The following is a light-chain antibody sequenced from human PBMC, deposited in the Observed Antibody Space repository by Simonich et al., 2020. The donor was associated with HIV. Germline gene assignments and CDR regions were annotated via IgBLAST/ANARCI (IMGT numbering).Light chain of an antibody. V-gene: IGKV3-15*01. CDR2: GAS. CDR3: KQYNNWPPWT. Sequence: EIVMTQSPATLSVSPGERATLSCRASQDVNSSLAWYQQKPGQAPRLLIYGASTRATESPARFSGSGSGTEFTLTISSLQSEDFAVYYCKQYNNWPPWTFGQGTKVEIK. J-gene: IGKJ1*01. CDR1: QDVNSS.